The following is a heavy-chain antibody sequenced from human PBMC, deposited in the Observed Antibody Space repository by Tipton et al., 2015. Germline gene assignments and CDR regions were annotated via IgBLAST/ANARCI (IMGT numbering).Heavy chain of an antibody. V-gene: IGHV4-31*03. CDR3: ARGLLLWFGMSDY. J-gene: IGHJ4*02. CDR2: IYYSGST. CDR1: GGSISSGGYY. Sequence: TLSLTCTVSGGSISSGGYYWSWIRQHPGKGLEWIGYIYYSGSTYYNPSLKSRVTISLDTSKNQFSLKLNSVTAADTAVYYCARGLLLWFGMSDYWGRGTLFTVSS. D-gene: IGHD3-10*01.